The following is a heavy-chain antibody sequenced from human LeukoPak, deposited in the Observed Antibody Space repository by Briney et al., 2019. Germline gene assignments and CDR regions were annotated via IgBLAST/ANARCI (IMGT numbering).Heavy chain of an antibody. V-gene: IGHV3-74*01. Sequence: GGSLRLSCAASGFTFSTYWMHWVRQAPGKGLVWVSRINSDGSSTRYADSVKGRFTISRDNAKNTLYLQMNSLRAEDTAVYYCARLQHPTPNCYGMDVWGQGTTVTVSS. CDR3: ARLQHPTPNCYGMDV. CDR2: INSDGSST. CDR1: GFTFSTYW. D-gene: IGHD2-15*01. J-gene: IGHJ6*02.